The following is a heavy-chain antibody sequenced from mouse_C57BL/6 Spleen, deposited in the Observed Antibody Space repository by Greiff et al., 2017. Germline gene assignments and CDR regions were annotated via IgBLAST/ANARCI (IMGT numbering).Heavy chain of an antibody. CDR3: ARDSVVEGFAY. CDR2: IYPRDGST. CDR1: GYTFTSYD. D-gene: IGHD1-1*01. Sequence: VQLQQSGPELVKPGASVKLSCKASGYTFTSYDINWVKQRPGQGLEWIGWIYPRDGSTKYNEKFKGKATLTVDTSSSTAYMELHSLTSEDSAVYFCARDSVVEGFAYWGQGTLVTVSA. J-gene: IGHJ3*01. V-gene: IGHV1-85*01.